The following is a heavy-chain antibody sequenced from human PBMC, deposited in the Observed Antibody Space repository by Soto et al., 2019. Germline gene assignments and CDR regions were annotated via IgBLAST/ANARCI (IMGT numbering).Heavy chain of an antibody. CDR3: ARSGVPANPRYYYYGMDV. CDR2: IIPIFGTA. J-gene: IGHJ6*02. CDR1: GGTFSSYA. Sequence: SVKVSCKASGGTFSSYAISWVRQAPGQGLEWMGGIIPIFGTANYAQKFQGRVTITADESTSTAYMELSSLRSEDTAVYYCARSGVPANPRYYYYGMDVWGQGTTVTVSS. V-gene: IGHV1-69*13. D-gene: IGHD3-10*01.